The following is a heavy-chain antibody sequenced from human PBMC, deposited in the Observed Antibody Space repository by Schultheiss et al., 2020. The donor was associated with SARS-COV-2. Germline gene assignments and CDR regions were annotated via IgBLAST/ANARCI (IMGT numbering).Heavy chain of an antibody. Sequence: GESLKISCAASGFTFSSYAMHWVRQAPGKGLEWVAVISYDGSNKYYADSVKGRFTISRDNSKNTLYLQMNSLRAEDTAVYYCARVGINYYDSSAGQQDDYWGQGTLVTVSS. CDR3: ARVGINYYDSSAGQQDDY. V-gene: IGHV3-30-3*01. CDR2: ISYDGSNK. CDR1: GFTFSSYA. D-gene: IGHD3-22*01. J-gene: IGHJ4*02.